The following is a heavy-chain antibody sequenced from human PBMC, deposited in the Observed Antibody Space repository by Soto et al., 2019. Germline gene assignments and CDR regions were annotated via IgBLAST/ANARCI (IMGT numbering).Heavy chain of an antibody. J-gene: IGHJ6*02. CDR1: GFTFSSYS. V-gene: IGHV3-21*01. D-gene: IGHD3-3*01. CDR2: ISSSSYI. CDR3: VKDLEWRVGSFYFGMDV. Sequence: PGGSLRLSCAASGFTFSSYSMNWVRQAPGKGLEWVSSISSSSYIYYADSVKGRFTISRDNAKNSLYLQMNSLRAEDTAVYYCVKDLEWRVGSFYFGMDVWGHGPTVT.